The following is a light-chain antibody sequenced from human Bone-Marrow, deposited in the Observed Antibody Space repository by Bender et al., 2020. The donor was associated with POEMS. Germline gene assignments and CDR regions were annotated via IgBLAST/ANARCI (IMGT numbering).Light chain of an antibody. CDR3: SSWDDSLSGWV. CDR2: DVT. CDR1: SSDIGGSKY. J-gene: IGLJ3*02. Sequence: QSALTQPASVSASPGQSITISCTGTSSDIGGSKYISWYQQHPGKAPKLMIYDVTNRPSGVPARFSGSKSGTSASLAISDIQSEDEGDYYCSSWDDSLSGWVFGGGTKLTVL. V-gene: IGLV2-14*03.